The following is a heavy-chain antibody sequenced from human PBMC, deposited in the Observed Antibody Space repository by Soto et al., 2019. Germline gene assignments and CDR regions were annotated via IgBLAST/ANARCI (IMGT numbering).Heavy chain of an antibody. Sequence: ESLSLTCSFSGGSISHNSHYCGCIRQPPGKGLEWVGGIFYTGTTYYSPSLKDRVTISVDTSKNSFSLNLTSGTDADTAVYLGARLVVVAPVANAWGQGTLVTVSS. J-gene: IGHJ5*02. V-gene: IGHV4-39*02. CDR3: ARLVVVAPVANA. CDR1: GGSISHNSHY. D-gene: IGHD2-2*01. CDR2: IFYTGTT.